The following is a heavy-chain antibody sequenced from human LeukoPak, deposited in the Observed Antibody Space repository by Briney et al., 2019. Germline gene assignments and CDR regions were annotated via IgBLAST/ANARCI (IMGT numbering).Heavy chain of an antibody. CDR1: GYTFTSYA. J-gene: IGHJ4*02. V-gene: IGHV1-3*01. D-gene: IGHD3-10*02. Sequence: ASVKVSCKASGYTFTSYAIHWVRQAPGQRLEWMGWINAGNGNTKYSQKFQGRVTLTRDTSASTAYMELSSLRSEDTAVYYCARPSVRGVITLDYWGQGNLVTVSS. CDR2: INAGNGNT. CDR3: ARPSVRGVITLDY.